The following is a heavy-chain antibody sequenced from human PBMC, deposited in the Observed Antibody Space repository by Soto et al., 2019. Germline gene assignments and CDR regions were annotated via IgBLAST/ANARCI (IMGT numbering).Heavy chain of an antibody. Sequence: SETLSLTCAVHGGSFTGYSWTWIRQSPGKGLEWIGQINGGGSANYHPSLKSRVTISVGTSNNEIFLDLTSVTAADTAVYYCARDLWGYCGADCYPLDVWGQGTTVT. CDR2: INGGGSA. CDR1: GGSFTGYS. D-gene: IGHD2-21*02. CDR3: ARDLWGYCGADCYPLDV. J-gene: IGHJ6*02. V-gene: IGHV4-34*01.